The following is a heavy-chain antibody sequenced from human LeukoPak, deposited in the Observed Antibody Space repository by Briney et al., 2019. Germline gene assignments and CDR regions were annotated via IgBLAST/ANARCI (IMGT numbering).Heavy chain of an antibody. D-gene: IGHD2-2*01. V-gene: IGHV3-66*01. CDR3: ARAGGYCSSTSCFGGYYYGMDV. CDR1: GFTVSSNY. CDR2: IYSGGTT. J-gene: IGHJ6*02. Sequence: PGGSLRLSCAASGFTVSSNYMSWVRQAPGKGLEWVSVIYSGGTTYYADSVKGRFTISRDNSKNTLYLQMNSLRAEDTAVYYCARAGGYCSSTSCFGGYYYGMDVWGQGTTVTVSS.